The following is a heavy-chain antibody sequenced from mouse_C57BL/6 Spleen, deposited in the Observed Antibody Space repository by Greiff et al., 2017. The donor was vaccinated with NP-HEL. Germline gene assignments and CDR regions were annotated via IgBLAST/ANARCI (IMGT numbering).Heavy chain of an antibody. Sequence: EVQVVESGGGLVQPGGSLKLSCAASGFTFSDYYMYWVRQTPEKRLEWVAYISNGGGSTYYPDTVKGRFTISRDNAKNTLYLQMSRLKSEDTAMYYCARQGANWDYFDYWGQGTTLTVSS. CDR1: GFTFSDYY. CDR3: ARQGANWDYFDY. V-gene: IGHV5-12*01. D-gene: IGHD4-1*01. CDR2: ISNGGGST. J-gene: IGHJ2*01.